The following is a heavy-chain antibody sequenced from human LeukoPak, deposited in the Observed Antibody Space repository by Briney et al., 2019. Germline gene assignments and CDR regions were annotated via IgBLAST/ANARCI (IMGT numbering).Heavy chain of an antibody. CDR1: GFTFSSYS. CDR3: ARDIRTYSNYYYYYGMDV. D-gene: IGHD2-15*01. Sequence: GGSLRLSCAASGFTFSSYSMNWVRQAPGKGLEWVANIKQDGSEKYYVDSVKGRFTISRDNAKNSLYLQMNSLRAEDTAVYYCARDIRTYSNYYYYYGMDVWGQGTTVAVSS. J-gene: IGHJ6*02. CDR2: IKQDGSEK. V-gene: IGHV3-7*01.